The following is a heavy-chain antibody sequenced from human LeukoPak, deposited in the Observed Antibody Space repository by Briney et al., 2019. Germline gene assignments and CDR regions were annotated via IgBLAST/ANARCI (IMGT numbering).Heavy chain of an antibody. J-gene: IGHJ4*02. Sequence: GASVKVSCKASGYTFTGYYMHWVRQAPGQGLEWMGWINPNSGGTNYAQKFQGRVTMTRDTSISTAYMELSRLRSDDTAVYYCARVPFASSSSRNLDYWGQGTLVTVSS. CDR2: INPNSGGT. V-gene: IGHV1-2*02. D-gene: IGHD6-6*01. CDR1: GYTFTGYY. CDR3: ARVPFASSSSRNLDY.